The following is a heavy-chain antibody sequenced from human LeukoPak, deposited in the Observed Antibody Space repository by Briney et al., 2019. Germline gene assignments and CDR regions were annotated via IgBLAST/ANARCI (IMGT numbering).Heavy chain of an antibody. J-gene: IGHJ4*02. Sequence: SETLSLTCTVSGGSISSYYWSWIRQPPGKGLEWIGYIYYSGSTNYNPSLKSRVTISVDTSKNQFSLRLNSVTAADTAMYYCAKSGGYGLIDYWGQGTLVTVSS. D-gene: IGHD1-26*01. CDR1: GGSISSYY. CDR2: IYYSGST. CDR3: AKSGGYGLIDY. V-gene: IGHV4-59*08.